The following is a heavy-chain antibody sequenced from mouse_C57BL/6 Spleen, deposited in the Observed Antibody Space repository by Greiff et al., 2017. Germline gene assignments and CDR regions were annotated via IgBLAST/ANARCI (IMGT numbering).Heavy chain of an antibody. J-gene: IGHJ2*01. CDR1: GYAFTNYL. D-gene: IGHD1-1*01. V-gene: IGHV1-54*01. Sequence: QVQLQQSGAELVRPGTSVKVSCKASGYAFTNYLIEWVKQRPGQGLAWIGVINPGSGGTNYNETFKGRATLTADKSSSTAYMQLSSLTSEDSAVYFCARDYGSSFDYWGQGTTLTVSS. CDR3: ARDYGSSFDY. CDR2: INPGSGGT.